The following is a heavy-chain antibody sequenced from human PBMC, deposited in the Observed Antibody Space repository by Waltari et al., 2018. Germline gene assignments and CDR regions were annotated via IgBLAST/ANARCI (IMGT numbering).Heavy chain of an antibody. V-gene: IGHV4-31*02. D-gene: IGHD2-21*01. Sequence: QPPGKGLEWIGYIYHSGSTHYNPSLKSRVTISVDTSKNQFSLKLSSVTAADTAVYYCAREVIATHAFDIWGQGTMVTVSS. CDR3: AREVIATHAFDI. J-gene: IGHJ3*02. CDR2: IYHSGST.